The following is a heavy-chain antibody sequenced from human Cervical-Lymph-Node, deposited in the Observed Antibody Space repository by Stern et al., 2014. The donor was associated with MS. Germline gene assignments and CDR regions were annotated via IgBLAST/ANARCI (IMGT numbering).Heavy chain of an antibody. J-gene: IGHJ4*02. CDR3: AKDGYNY. CDR2: IIPNNGDT. Sequence: VQLVESWAEVKKPGASVKVSCKASGYTFTGYYLHWVRQAPGQGLEWMGWIIPNNGDTNYAQNFQGRVTMTRDTSISTAYMELSRLRSDDTAVYYCAKDGYNYWGQGTLVTVSS. V-gene: IGHV1-2*02. CDR1: GYTFTGYY. D-gene: IGHD5-24*01.